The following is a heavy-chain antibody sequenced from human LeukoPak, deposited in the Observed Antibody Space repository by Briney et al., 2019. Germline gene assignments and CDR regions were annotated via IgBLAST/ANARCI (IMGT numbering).Heavy chain of an antibody. CDR3: ARHGHKGMATIVDY. J-gene: IGHJ4*02. Sequence: SETLSLTCAVYGGSFSGYYWSWIRQPPGKGLEWIGEINHSGSTNYNPSLKSRVTISVDTSKNQFSLKLSSVTAADTAVYYCARHGHKGMATIVDYWGQGTLVTVSS. D-gene: IGHD5-24*01. CDR2: INHSGST. CDR1: GGSFSGYY. V-gene: IGHV4-34*01.